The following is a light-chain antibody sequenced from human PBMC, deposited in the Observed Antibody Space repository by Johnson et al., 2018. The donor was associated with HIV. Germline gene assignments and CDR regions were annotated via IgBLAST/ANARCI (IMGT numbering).Light chain of an antibody. CDR2: DNN. CDR3: AAWDSTLNAYV. CDR1: SSNIGNNY. J-gene: IGLJ1*01. V-gene: IGLV1-51*01. Sequence: HSVLTQPPSVSAAPGQKVTVSCSGSSSNIGNNYVSWYQQFPGTAPKLLIYDNNKRPSGIPDRFSGSKSGTSATLGITGLQTGDEGYYFCAAWDSTLNAYVFGTGTKVNVL.